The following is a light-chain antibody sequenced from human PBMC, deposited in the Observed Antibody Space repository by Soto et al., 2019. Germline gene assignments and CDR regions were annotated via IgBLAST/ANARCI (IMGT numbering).Light chain of an antibody. CDR2: AAT. V-gene: IGKV1-9*01. J-gene: IGKJ1*01. Sequence: QLTQSPSSLSASIGDRVTITCRATQTSNRYLAWYQQKPGAAPKLLIYAATSLQSGVPSRFTGGASGPEFPLPIRNLPPDAFATYYCQQLNSYPPEFGQGTTVDIK. CDR3: QQLNSYPPE. CDR1: QTSNRY.